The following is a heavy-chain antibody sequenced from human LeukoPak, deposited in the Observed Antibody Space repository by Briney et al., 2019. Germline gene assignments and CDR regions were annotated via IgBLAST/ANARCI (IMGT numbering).Heavy chain of an antibody. CDR2: INPSGGST. Sequence: GASVKVSCKASGYTFTSYYMHWVRQAPGQGLEWMGIINPSGGSTSYAQKFQGRVTMTRDTSTSTVYMELSSLRSEDTAVYYCARDSGGYCSGGSCYSNWFDPWGQGTLVTVSS. J-gene: IGHJ5*02. D-gene: IGHD2-15*01. CDR1: GYTFTSYY. CDR3: ARDSGGYCSGGSCYSNWFDP. V-gene: IGHV1-46*01.